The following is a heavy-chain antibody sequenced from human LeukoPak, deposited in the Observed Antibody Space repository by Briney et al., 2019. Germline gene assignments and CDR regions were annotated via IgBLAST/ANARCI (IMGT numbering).Heavy chain of an antibody. J-gene: IGHJ4*02. CDR3: AKDYCRGGNCPLPFFDS. V-gene: IGHV3-23*01. D-gene: IGHD2-15*01. CDR2: IIDVGGT. CDR1: GSTLTEHA. Sequence: GGSLRLSCAVSGSTLTEHAWSWVRQAPGEGLEWVSGIIDVGGTYYADSVKGRVTISRDSSKNTLYLQMNNLRAEDTATYYCAKDYCRGGNCPLPFFDSWGQGTLVTVSS.